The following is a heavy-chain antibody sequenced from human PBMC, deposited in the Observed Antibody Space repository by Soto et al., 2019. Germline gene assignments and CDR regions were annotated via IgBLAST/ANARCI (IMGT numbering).Heavy chain of an antibody. CDR3: VKRKLLEWLLDYYFDY. Sequence: PGGSLRLSCVVPGSIFIGYGMHWVRQAPGKGLEWVAAIRHDGSKTYYADSVKGRFTISRDNSKNTLYLQMSSLRAEDTAVYYCVKRKLLEWLLDYYFDYWGQGTLVTVSS. CDR1: GSIFIGYG. D-gene: IGHD3-3*01. V-gene: IGHV3-30*02. J-gene: IGHJ4*02. CDR2: IRHDGSKT.